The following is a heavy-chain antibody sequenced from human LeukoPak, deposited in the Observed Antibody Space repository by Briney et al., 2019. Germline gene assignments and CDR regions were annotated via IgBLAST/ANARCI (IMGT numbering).Heavy chain of an antibody. Sequence: PSETLSLTCTVSGGSISSYYWSWIRQPPGKGLEWIGYIYYSGSTNYNPSLKSRVTISVDTSKNQFSLKLSSVTAADTAVYYCARGSPLLWFICDAFDIWGQGTMVTVSS. CDR1: GGSISSYY. J-gene: IGHJ3*02. V-gene: IGHV4-59*12. CDR3: ARGSPLLWFICDAFDI. D-gene: IGHD3-10*01. CDR2: IYYSGST.